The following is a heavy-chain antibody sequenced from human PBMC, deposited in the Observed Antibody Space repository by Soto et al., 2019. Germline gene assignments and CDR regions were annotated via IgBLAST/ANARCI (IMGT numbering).Heavy chain of an antibody. J-gene: IGHJ3*02. CDR1: GFIFGNYM. D-gene: IGHD2-15*01. CDR3: APHLHCSGGSCHYDAFDI. V-gene: IGHV3-23*01. Sequence: EVQLLESGGGLVQPGESLRLSCAFSGFIFGNYMMTWVRQAPGKGLVWVSTIRDGGESTYYADSVKGRFTISRDNSKNTLYLQMNSLGVEDTAVYYCAPHLHCSGGSCHYDAFDIRGQGTMVTVSS. CDR2: IRDGGEST.